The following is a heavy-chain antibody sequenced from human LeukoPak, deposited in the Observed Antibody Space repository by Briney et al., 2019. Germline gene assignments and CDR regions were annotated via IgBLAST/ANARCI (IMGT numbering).Heavy chain of an antibody. Sequence: ASVKVSCKVSGYTLTELSMHWVRQAPGKGREWMGGIDPEDGETIYAQKFQGRVTMTEDTSTDTAYMELSSLRSEDTAVYYCATDRPEGGSSGGFDYWGQGTLVTVSS. CDR1: GYTLTELS. V-gene: IGHV1-24*01. J-gene: IGHJ4*02. CDR3: ATDRPEGGSSGGFDY. CDR2: IDPEDGET. D-gene: IGHD6-19*01.